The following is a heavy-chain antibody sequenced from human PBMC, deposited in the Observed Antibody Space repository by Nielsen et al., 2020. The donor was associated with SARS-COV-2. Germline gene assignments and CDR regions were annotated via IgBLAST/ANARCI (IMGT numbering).Heavy chain of an antibody. V-gene: IGHV4-59*01. J-gene: IGHJ6*04. CDR1: GGFISSYY. CDR3: AREGECTNGVCYIRGMDV. CDR2: IYHSGSA. Sequence: SETLSLTCTVSGGFISSYYWSWIRQPPGKGLEWIGFIYHSGSASYNPSLKSRVAISGDTSKNQISLSLNSVTAADSAVYYCAREGECTNGVCYIRGMDVWGKGTTVTVSP. D-gene: IGHD2-8*01.